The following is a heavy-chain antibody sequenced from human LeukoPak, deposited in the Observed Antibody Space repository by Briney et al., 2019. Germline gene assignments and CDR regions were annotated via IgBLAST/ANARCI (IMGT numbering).Heavy chain of an antibody. D-gene: IGHD5-18*01. V-gene: IGHV3-9*01. J-gene: IGHJ4*02. Sequence: GRSLRLSCAASGFTFDDYAMHWVRQAPGKGLEWVSGISWNSGSIGYADSVKGRFTISRDNAKNSLYLQMNSLRAEDTALYYCAKVRFRGYSYGHGGFDYWGQGTLVTVSS. CDR3: AKVRFRGYSYGHGGFDY. CDR2: ISWNSGSI. CDR1: GFTFDDYA.